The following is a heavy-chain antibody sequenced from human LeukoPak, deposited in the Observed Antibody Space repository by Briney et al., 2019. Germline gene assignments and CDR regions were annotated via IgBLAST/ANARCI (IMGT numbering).Heavy chain of an antibody. J-gene: IGHJ4*02. D-gene: IGHD3-22*01. CDR2: IIPIFGTA. CDR1: GGTFSSYA. Sequence: AASVKVSCKASGGTFSSYAISWVRQAPAQGLEWMGGIIPIFGTANYAQKFQGRVTITADESTSTAYMELSSLRSEDTAVYYCARDYYDSSGYYHYWGQGTLVTVSS. CDR3: ARDYYDSSGYYHY. V-gene: IGHV1-69*01.